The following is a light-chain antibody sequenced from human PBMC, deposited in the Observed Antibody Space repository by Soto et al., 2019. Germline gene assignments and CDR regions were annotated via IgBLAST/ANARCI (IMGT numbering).Light chain of an antibody. J-gene: IGLJ2*01. V-gene: IGLV1-44*01. CDR1: SSNIGSNT. CDR3: AGWDDSLHVV. Sequence: QSVLTQPPSASGTPGQRVTISCSGSSSNIGSNTVNWYQQLPGTAPKLLIYSNNQRPSGVPYRFSGSNSDTSASLAISGFQSEDEADYNCAGWDDSLHVVFVGGTKLTVL. CDR2: SNN.